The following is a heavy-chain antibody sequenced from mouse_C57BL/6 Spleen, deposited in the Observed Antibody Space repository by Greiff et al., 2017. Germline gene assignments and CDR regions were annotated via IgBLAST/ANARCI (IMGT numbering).Heavy chain of an antibody. V-gene: IGHV1-19*01. Sequence: EVQLQQSGPVLVKPGASVKMSCKASGYTFTDYYMNWVKQSHGKSLEWIGVINPYNGGTSYNQKFKGKATLTVDKSSSPAYMELNSLTSEDSAVYYCARQRTTVVAPFDYWGQGTTLTVSS. D-gene: IGHD1-1*01. CDR1: GYTFTDYY. J-gene: IGHJ2*01. CDR3: ARQRTTVVAPFDY. CDR2: INPYNGGT.